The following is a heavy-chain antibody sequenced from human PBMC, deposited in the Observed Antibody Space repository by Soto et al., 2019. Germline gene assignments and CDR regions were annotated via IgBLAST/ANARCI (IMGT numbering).Heavy chain of an antibody. CDR2: ISSRSSTI. CDR3: AREGDCSDGVCYDHWFDP. D-gene: IGHD2-8*01. J-gene: IGHJ5*02. Sequence: EVQLVESGGGLVQPGGSVRLSCAASGFTFSTYSMNWVRQAPGKGLEWVSYISSRSSTIYYADSVKGRFTISRDNAKNSLYLQMNSLRDEDTAVYYCAREGDCSDGVCYDHWFDPWGQGTLGTVSS. CDR1: GFTFSTYS. V-gene: IGHV3-48*02.